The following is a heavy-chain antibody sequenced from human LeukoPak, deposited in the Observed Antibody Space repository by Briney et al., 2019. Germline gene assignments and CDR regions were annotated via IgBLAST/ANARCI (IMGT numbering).Heavy chain of an antibody. CDR3: LRVTPYRVFDY. J-gene: IGHJ4*02. D-gene: IGHD5-18*01. CDR2: MNPNSGNT. CDR1: GYTFTSYG. Sequence: ASVKVSCKASGYTFTSYGISWVRQATGQGLEWMGWMNPNSGNTGYAQKFQGRVTMTRNTSISTAYMELSSLRSEDTAVYYCLRVTPYRVFDYWGQGTLVTVSS. V-gene: IGHV1-8*02.